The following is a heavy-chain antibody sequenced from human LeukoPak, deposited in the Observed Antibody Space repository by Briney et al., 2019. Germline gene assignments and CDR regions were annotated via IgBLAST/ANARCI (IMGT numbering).Heavy chain of an antibody. CDR2: ISWNSGSI. V-gene: IGHV3-9*01. CDR1: GFTFDDYA. CDR3: AKDNGGWFGNWFDP. J-gene: IGHJ5*02. D-gene: IGHD6-19*01. Sequence: PGGSLRLSCAASGFTFDDYAMHWVRQAPGKGLEWVPGISWNSGSIGYADSVKGRFTISRDNAKNSLYLQMNSLRAEDTALYYCAKDNGGWFGNWFDPWGQGTLVTVSS.